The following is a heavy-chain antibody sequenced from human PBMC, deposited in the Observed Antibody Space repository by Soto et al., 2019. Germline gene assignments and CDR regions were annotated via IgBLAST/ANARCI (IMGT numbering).Heavy chain of an antibody. J-gene: IGHJ6*03. Sequence: EVQLLESGGGLVQPGGSLRLSCAASGFTFSSYAMSCVRQAPGKGLEWVSASSGSGGSTYYADSVKGRFTISRDNAKNMLYLQMKSLRADETAVYYCAKDRSRFLEWHKEGGIMDVWGKGTTVTVS. V-gene: IGHV3-23*01. CDR1: GFTFSSYA. CDR3: AKDRSRFLEWHKEGGIMDV. D-gene: IGHD3-3*01. CDR2: SSGSGGST.